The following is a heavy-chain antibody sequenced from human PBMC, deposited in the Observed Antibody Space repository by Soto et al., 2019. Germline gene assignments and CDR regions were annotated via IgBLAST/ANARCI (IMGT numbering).Heavy chain of an antibody. D-gene: IGHD3-9*01. CDR1: GYSLIDYS. J-gene: IGHJ3*02. Sequence: PGGSLRLSCAAFGYSLIDYSMNWIRQAPGKGLEWISYAGISRKYIFYSDSVRGRFTISRDEAKNSVYLQLNSLRDEDTAVYYCVRDHDWAFDIWGQGTMVTVSS. V-gene: IGHV3-21*05. CDR3: VRDHDWAFDI. CDR2: AGISRKYI.